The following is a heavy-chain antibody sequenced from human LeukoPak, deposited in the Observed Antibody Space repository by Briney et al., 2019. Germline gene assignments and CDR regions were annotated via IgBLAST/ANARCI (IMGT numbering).Heavy chain of an antibody. CDR3: ARDDFWSGYRAFDI. CDR2: INHSGST. D-gene: IGHD3-3*01. V-gene: IGHV4-34*01. CDR1: GGSFSGYY. J-gene: IGHJ3*02. Sequence: SETLSLTCAVYGGSFSGYYWSWIRQPPGKGLEWIGEINHSGSTNYNPSLKSRVTMSVDTSKNQFSLKLSSVTAADTAVYYCARDDFWSGYRAFDIWGQGTMVTVSS.